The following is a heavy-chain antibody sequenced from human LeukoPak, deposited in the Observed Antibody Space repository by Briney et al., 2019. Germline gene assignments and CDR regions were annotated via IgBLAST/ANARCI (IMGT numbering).Heavy chain of an antibody. CDR3: ARDPQDSSSWYFDY. CDR2: IKQDGSEK. V-gene: IGHV3-7*01. D-gene: IGHD6-13*01. Sequence: PGGSLRLSCAVSGFTFSSYWMSWVRQAPGKGVEGVADIKQDGSEKYYVDSVNGRFTISRDNAKNSLYLQMNSLRAEDTAVYYCARDPQDSSSWYFDYWGQGTLVTVSS. J-gene: IGHJ4*02. CDR1: GFTFSSYW.